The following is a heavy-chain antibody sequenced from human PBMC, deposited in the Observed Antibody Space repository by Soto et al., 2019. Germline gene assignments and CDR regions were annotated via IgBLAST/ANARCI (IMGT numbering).Heavy chain of an antibody. J-gene: IGHJ4*02. V-gene: IGHV4-59*01. D-gene: IGHD3-3*01. CDR1: GGSISSYY. CDR3: ARVGGNYDFWSGYYPGYFDY. CDR2: IYYSGST. Sequence: ASETLSLTCTVSGGSISSYYWSWIRQPPGKGLEWIGYIYYSGSTNYNPSLKSRVTISVDTSKNQFSLKLSSVTAADTAVYYCARVGGNYDFWSGYYPGYFDYWGQGTLVTVSS.